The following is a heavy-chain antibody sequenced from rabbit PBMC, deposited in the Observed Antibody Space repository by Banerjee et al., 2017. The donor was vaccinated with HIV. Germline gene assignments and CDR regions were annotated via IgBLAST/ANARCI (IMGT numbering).Heavy chain of an antibody. V-gene: IGHV1S45*01. D-gene: IGHD3-1*01. CDR1: GFSFSSSYW. Sequence: QEQLEESGGDLVKPEGSLTLTCTASGFSFSSSYWICWVRQAPGKGLEWIACIYAGSSGSTYYASWAKGRFTISETSSTVDLKMTSLTAADTATYFCARDGDLWGPGTLVTVS. J-gene: IGHJ4*01. CDR2: IYAGSSGST. CDR3: ARDGDL.